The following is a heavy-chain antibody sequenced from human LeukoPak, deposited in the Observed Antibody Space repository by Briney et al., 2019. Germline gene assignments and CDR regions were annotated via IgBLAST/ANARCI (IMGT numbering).Heavy chain of an antibody. D-gene: IGHD6-19*01. Sequence: ASVKVSCKVSGYTLTELSMHWVRQAPGKGLEWMGGFDPEDGETIYAQKFQGRVTMTEDTSTDTAYMELSSLRSEDTAVYCCATESLMAVAGKRDDAFDIWGQGTMVTVSS. CDR3: ATESLMAVAGKRDDAFDI. J-gene: IGHJ3*02. V-gene: IGHV1-24*01. CDR2: FDPEDGET. CDR1: GYTLTELS.